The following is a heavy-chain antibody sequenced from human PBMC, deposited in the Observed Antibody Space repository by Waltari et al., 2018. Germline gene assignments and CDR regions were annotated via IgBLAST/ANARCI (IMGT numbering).Heavy chain of an antibody. J-gene: IGHJ6*02. V-gene: IGHV4-34*01. CDR2: INHSGST. CDR3: ARGGKQWLYPRGMDV. D-gene: IGHD6-19*01. CDR1: GGSFSGYY. Sequence: QVQLQQWGAGLLKPSETLSLTCAVYGGSFSGYYWSWIHQPPGKGLEWIGEINHSGSTNYNPSLKSRVTISVDTSKNQFSLKLSSVTAADTAVYYCARGGKQWLYPRGMDVWGQGTTVTVSS.